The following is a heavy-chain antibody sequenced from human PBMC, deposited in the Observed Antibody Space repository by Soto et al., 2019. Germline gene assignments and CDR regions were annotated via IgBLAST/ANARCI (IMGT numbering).Heavy chain of an antibody. CDR3: VMEVRVRGVAVDY. CDR1: GGTFSTHD. D-gene: IGHD3-10*01. J-gene: IGHJ4*02. V-gene: IGHV1-69*01. CDR2: ITPIFGTP. Sequence: QVQLMQSGAEVKRPGSSVKVSCRASGGTFSTHDISWVRQAPGQGLEWIGGITPIFGTPNFAQRFQARVTISADGSTSTSYMEVSSLRSEDTAAYYCVMEVRVRGVAVDYWGQGTLVTVSS.